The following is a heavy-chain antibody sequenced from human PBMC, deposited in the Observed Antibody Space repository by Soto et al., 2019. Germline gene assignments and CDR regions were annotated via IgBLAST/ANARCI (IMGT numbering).Heavy chain of an antibody. Sequence: GASVKVSCKASGYTFTGYYIHWVRQAPGQGLEWMGGIIPIFGTANYAQKFQGRVTITADESTSTAYMELSSLRSEDTAVYYCARESRYYDFWSGSEGPFDYWGQGTLVTVSS. CDR2: IIPIFGTA. J-gene: IGHJ4*02. V-gene: IGHV1-69*13. CDR1: GYTFTGYY. D-gene: IGHD3-3*01. CDR3: ARESRYYDFWSGSEGPFDY.